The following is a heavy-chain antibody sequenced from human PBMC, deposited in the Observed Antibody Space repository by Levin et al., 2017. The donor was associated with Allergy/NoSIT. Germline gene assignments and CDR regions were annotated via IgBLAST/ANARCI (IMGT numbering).Heavy chain of an antibody. V-gene: IGHV3-23*01. Sequence: GESLKISCAASGFTFSSYAMSWVRQAPGKGLEWVSAISGGGGSTYYADSVKGRLTISRDNSKNTLYLQMNSLRAEDTAVYYCAKAPDSTPRWFDPWGQGTLVTVSS. CDR2: ISGGGGST. J-gene: IGHJ5*02. CDR1: GFTFSSYA. CDR3: AKAPDSTPRWFDP. D-gene: IGHD2-2*01.